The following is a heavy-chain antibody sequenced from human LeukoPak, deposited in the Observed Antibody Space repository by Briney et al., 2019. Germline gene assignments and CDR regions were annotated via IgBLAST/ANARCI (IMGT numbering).Heavy chain of an antibody. CDR2: ISGSRSYI. Sequence: GGCLRLSCAASGFTFSNYIMKWVRQAPGKGLEWVSSISGSRSYIYYADSVKGRFTRSRDNAKNSLYLQMNSLRAEDTAVYYCARGNINFDYWGQGTLVTVSS. CDR3: ARGNINFDY. J-gene: IGHJ4*02. CDR1: GFTFSNYI. V-gene: IGHV3-21*01.